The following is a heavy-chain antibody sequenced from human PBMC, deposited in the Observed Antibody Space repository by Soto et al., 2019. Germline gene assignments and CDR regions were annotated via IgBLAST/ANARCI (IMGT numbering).Heavy chain of an antibody. Sequence: EVQLVESGGGLVQPGGSLRLSCAASGFTFNIYWMHWVRQAPGKGPEWVSRINSAGSITTYADSVKGRFTVSRDNAKNTLYLQMNSLRAEDTAVYCCLTIFGVPGAFDMWGQGTMVIVSS. V-gene: IGHV3-74*01. J-gene: IGHJ3*02. CDR3: LTIFGVPGAFDM. CDR1: GFTFNIYW. D-gene: IGHD3-3*01. CDR2: INSAGSIT.